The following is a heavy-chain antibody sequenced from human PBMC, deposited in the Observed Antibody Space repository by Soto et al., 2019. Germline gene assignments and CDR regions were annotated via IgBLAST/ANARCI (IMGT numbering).Heavy chain of an antibody. CDR1: GDSITSKYS. CDR3: ASAPDFSSLGTMYIDK. V-gene: IGHV4-4*02. D-gene: IGHD3-16*01. J-gene: IGHJ4*02. CDR2: IFHTGFT. Sequence: QVQLQESGPGLVKPSGSLSLTCAVSGDSITSKYSWNWVRQAPTKGLEWIGEIFHTGFTNYNPSLQSRVSISFDTSKNQFSLDVNSVTAADTAVYFCASAPDFSSLGTMYIDKWGQGILVTVSS.